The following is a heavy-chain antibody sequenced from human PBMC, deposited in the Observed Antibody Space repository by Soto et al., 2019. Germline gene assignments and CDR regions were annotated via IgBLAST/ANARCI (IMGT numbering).Heavy chain of an antibody. CDR3: AREGSGDFDY. CDR2: ISSSSSYI. J-gene: IGHJ4*02. CDR1: GFTFSSYS. V-gene: IGHV3-21*01. D-gene: IGHD3-10*01. Sequence: GGSLRLSCAASGFTFSSYSMNWVRQAPGKGLEWVSSISSSSSYIYYAYSVKGRFTISRDNAKNSLYLQMNSLRAEDTAVYYCAREGSGDFDYWGQGTLVTVSS.